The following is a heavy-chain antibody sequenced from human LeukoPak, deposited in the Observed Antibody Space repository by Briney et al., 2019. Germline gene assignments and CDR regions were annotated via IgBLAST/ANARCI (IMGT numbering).Heavy chain of an antibody. CDR1: GGSISSSSYY. CDR2: IYYSGST. V-gene: IGHV4-39*07. D-gene: IGHD4-17*01. J-gene: IGHJ3*02. Sequence: SETLSLTCTVSGGSISSSSYYWGWIRQPPGKGLEWIGSIYYSGSTYYNPSLKSRVTISVDTSKNQFSLKLSSVTAADTAVYYCAREADGDYAGGAFDIWGQGTMVTVSS. CDR3: AREADGDYAGGAFDI.